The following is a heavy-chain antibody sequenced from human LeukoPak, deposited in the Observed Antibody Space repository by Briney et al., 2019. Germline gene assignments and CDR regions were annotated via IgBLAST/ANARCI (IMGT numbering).Heavy chain of an antibody. CDR3: ARDRSSSGAFDI. D-gene: IGHD6-6*01. V-gene: IGHV3-66*01. CDR2: IYSGGST. J-gene: IGHJ3*02. CDR1: EFSVGSNY. Sequence: GGSLRLSCAASEFSVGSNYMTWVRQAPGKGLEWVSLIYSGGSTYYADSVKGRFTISRDNSKNTLYLQMNSLRAEDTAVYYCARDRSSSGAFDIWGQGTMDTVSS.